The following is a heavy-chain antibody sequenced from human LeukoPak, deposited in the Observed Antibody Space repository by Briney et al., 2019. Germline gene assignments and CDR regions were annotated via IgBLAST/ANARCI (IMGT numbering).Heavy chain of an antibody. CDR1: GGSISSYY. D-gene: IGHD4-23*01. V-gene: IGHV4-59*01. J-gene: IGHJ5*02. Sequence: SETLSLTCTVSGGSISSYYWSWIRQPPGKGLEWIGYIYYSGSTNYNPSLKSRVTISVDTSKNQFSLKLSSVTAADTAVYHCVRDGGNWFDPWGRGTLVTVSS. CDR2: IYYSGST. CDR3: VRDGGNWFDP.